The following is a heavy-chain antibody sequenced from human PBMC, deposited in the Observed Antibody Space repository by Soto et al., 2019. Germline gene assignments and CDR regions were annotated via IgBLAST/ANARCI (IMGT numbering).Heavy chain of an antibody. Sequence: ASVKVSCTASGYTFTSYDINWVRQATGQGLEWMGWMNPNSGNTGYAQKFQGRVTMTRNTSISTAYMELSSLRSEDTAVYYCARGPDLWFGELLDPTAHFDYWGQGTLVTVSS. CDR2: MNPNSGNT. D-gene: IGHD3-10*01. CDR1: GYTFTSYD. J-gene: IGHJ4*02. V-gene: IGHV1-8*02. CDR3: ARGPDLWFGELLDPTAHFDY.